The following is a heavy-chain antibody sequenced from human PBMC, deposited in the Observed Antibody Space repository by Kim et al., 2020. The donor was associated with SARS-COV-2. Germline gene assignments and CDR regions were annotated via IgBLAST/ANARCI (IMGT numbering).Heavy chain of an antibody. Sequence: GSTSSAQKFQGRVSMTRDTSTSTVYMELSSLRFEDTAVYYCARHGGMDVWGQGTTVTVSS. J-gene: IGHJ6*02. V-gene: IGHV1-46*01. CDR2: GST. CDR3: ARHGGMDV.